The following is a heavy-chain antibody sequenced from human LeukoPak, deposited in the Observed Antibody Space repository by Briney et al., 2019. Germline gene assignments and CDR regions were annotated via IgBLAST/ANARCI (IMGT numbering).Heavy chain of an antibody. V-gene: IGHV5-51*01. CDR2: IYPGDSDT. CDR3: VRRSSGYSSAFDY. Sequence: GESLKISCKGSGYSFSNYWIGWLRQMPGKGLEWMGIIYPGDSDTRYSPSFQGQVTISADKSISTAHLQWSSLKASDTAMYYCVRRSSGYSSAFDYWGQGTLVTVSS. D-gene: IGHD3-22*01. J-gene: IGHJ4*02. CDR1: GYSFSNYW.